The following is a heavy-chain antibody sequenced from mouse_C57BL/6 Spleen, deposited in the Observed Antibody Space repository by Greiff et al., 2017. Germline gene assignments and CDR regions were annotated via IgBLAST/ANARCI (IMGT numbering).Heavy chain of an antibody. CDR2: IDPSDSYT. D-gene: IGHD1-2*01. J-gene: IGHJ1*03. V-gene: IGHV1-69*01. Sequence: QVQLQQPGAELVMPGASVKLSCKASGYTFTSYWMHWVKQRPGQGLEWIGEIDPSDSYTNYNQKFKGKSTLTVDKSSSTAYMQLSSLTSEDSAVYYCARITTAVDVWGTGTTVTVSS. CDR1: GYTFTSYW. CDR3: ARITTAVDV.